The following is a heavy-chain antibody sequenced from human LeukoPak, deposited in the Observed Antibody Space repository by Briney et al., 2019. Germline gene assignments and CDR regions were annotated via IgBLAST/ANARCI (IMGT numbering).Heavy chain of an antibody. D-gene: IGHD6-25*01. J-gene: IGHJ4*02. CDR1: GFTFSSYA. CDR2: IGTIISTT. V-gene: IGHV3-48*04. CDR3: ARTVYDLRGQRLIPGLDY. Sequence: GSLRLSCAASGFTFSSYAMSWVRQAPGKGLEWVSYIGTIISTTYYADSVKGRFTVSRDDAKGSLYLQMSSLRAEDTAVYYCARTVYDLRGQRLIPGLDYWGQGTLVSVSS.